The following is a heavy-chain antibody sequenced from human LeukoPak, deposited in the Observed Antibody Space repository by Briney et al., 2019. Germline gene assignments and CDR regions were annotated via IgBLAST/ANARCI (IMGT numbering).Heavy chain of an antibody. CDR2: ISYDGSNK. CDR1: GFXFSSYA. J-gene: IGHJ4*02. Sequence: GGSLRLSCAASGFXFSSYAIHWVRQAPGKGLEWVAVISYDGSNKYYADSVKGRFTISRDNSKNTVFLEMNSLKAEDTALYYCARSEHIVVVTSTPASYWGQGTLVTVSS. V-gene: IGHV3-30-3*01. D-gene: IGHD2-21*02. CDR3: ARSEHIVVVTSTPASY.